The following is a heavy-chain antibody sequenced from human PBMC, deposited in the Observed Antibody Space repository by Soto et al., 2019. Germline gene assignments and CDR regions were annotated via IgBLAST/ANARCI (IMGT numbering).Heavy chain of an antibody. D-gene: IGHD5-18*01. V-gene: IGHV4-39*01. Sequence: SETLSLTCDVSGDSISSSYYYWGWLRQSPGKGLEWIGSIYYTGSTSYNPSLESRVSISVDTSKNQFSLRLSSVTAADTAVYYCARLGTGIVDTAMVFDYWGQGTLVTVSS. CDR2: IYYTGST. CDR3: ARLGTGIVDTAMVFDY. J-gene: IGHJ4*02. CDR1: GDSISSSYYY.